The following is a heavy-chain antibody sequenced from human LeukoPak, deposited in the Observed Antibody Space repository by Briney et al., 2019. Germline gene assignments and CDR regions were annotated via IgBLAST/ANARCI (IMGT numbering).Heavy chain of an antibody. Sequence: PGGSLRLSCAASGFTFSSYAMSWVRQAPGKGLEWVSAISGSCGSTYYADSVKGRFTISRDNSKNTLYLQMNSLRAEDTAVYYCAEGRSFVVVTAGFYYYYGMDVWGQGTTVTVSS. CDR1: GFTFSSYA. CDR3: AEGRSFVVVTAGFYYYYGMDV. CDR2: ISGSCGST. D-gene: IGHD2-21*02. J-gene: IGHJ6*02. V-gene: IGHV3-23*01.